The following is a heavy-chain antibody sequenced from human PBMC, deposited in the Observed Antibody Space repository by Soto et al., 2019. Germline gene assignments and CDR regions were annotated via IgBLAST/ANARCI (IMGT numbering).Heavy chain of an antibody. V-gene: IGHV4-34*01. J-gene: IGHJ4*02. D-gene: IGHD3-10*01. Sequence: TSETLSLTCAVYGGSFSGYYWSWIRQPPGKGLEWIGEINHSGSTNYNPSLKSRVTISVDTSKNQFSLKLSSVTAADTAVYYCASNMVRGVISNHLFDYWGQGXLVTVSS. CDR1: GGSFSGYY. CDR3: ASNMVRGVISNHLFDY. CDR2: INHSGST.